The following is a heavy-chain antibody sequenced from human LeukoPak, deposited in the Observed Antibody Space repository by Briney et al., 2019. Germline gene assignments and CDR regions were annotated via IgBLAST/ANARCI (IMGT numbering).Heavy chain of an antibody. CDR3: ARDGAVEMATILSTPVYYYGMDV. CDR2: IIPIFGTA. V-gene: IGHV1-69*06. Sequence: ASVKVSCKASGGTFSSYAISWVRQAPGQGLEWMGGIIPIFGTANYAQKFQGRVTITADKSTSTAYMELSSLRSEDTAVYYCARDGAVEMATILSTPVYYYGMDVWGQGTTVTVSS. J-gene: IGHJ6*02. D-gene: IGHD5-24*01. CDR1: GGTFSSYA.